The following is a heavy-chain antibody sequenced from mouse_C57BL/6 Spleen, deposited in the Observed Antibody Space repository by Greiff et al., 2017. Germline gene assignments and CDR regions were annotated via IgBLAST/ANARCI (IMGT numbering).Heavy chain of an antibody. CDR3: ARSPLRYFDY. D-gene: IGHD1-1*01. J-gene: IGHJ2*01. Sequence: QVQLQQPGAELVKPGASVKMPCKASGYTFTSYWITWVKQRPGQGLEWIGRIDPNSGGTKYNEKFKSKATLTVDKPSSTAYMQLSSLTSEDSAVYYCARSPLRYFDYWGQGTTLTVSS. CDR1: GYTFTSYW. V-gene: IGHV1-72*01. CDR2: IDPNSGGT.